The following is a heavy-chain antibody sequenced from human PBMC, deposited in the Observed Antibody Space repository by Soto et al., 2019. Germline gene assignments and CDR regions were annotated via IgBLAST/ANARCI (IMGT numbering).Heavy chain of an antibody. Sequence: SATLSLTFTFSSPSVIISSSYCGWIRQPPGKGLEWIGSIYYSGSTYYNPSLKSRVTISVDTSKNQFSLKLSSVTAADTAVYYCASGSVVDYYGMDVLVQGTTVS. V-gene: IGHV4-39*01. J-gene: IGHJ6*01. CDR1: SPSVIISSSY. CDR2: IYYSGST. D-gene: IGHD2-21*01. CDR3: ASGSVVDYYGMDV.